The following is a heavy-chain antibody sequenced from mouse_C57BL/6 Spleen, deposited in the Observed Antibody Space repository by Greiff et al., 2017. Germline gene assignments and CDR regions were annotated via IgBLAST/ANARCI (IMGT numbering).Heavy chain of an antibody. V-gene: IGHV1-52*01. CDR1: GYTFTSYW. D-gene: IGHD1-1*02. CDR3: ARERNGSPAD. J-gene: IGHJ3*01. CDR2: IDPSDSET. Sequence: QVQLQQPGAELVRPGSSVQLSCKASGYTFTSYWMHWVKQRPIQGLEWIGNIDPSDSETHYNQKFKDKATLTVDKSSSTTYMQLSSLTSEDSAVYYGARERNGSPADWGQGTLVTVSA.